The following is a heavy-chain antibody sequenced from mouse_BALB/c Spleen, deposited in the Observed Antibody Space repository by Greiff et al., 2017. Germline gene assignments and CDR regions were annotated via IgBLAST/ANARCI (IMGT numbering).Heavy chain of an antibody. Sequence: VHVKQSGGDLVKPGGSLKLSCAASGFTFSSYGMSWVRQTPDKRLEWVATISSGGSYTYYPDSVKGRFTISRDNAKNTLYLQMSSLKSEDTAMYYCARHLDYGSSYWYFDVWGAGTTVTVSS. CDR3: ARHLDYGSSYWYFDV. CDR1: GFTFSSYG. J-gene: IGHJ1*01. CDR2: ISSGGSYT. D-gene: IGHD1-1*01. V-gene: IGHV5-6*01.